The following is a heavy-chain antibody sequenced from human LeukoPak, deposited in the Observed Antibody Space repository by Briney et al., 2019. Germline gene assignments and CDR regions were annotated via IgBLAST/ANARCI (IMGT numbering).Heavy chain of an antibody. D-gene: IGHD3-22*01. V-gene: IGHV1-18*01. CDR2: ISAYNGNT. CDR3: ARDSDYYDNYNWFDP. J-gene: IGHJ5*02. Sequence: ASVKVSCKASGYTFTSYGISWVRQAPGQGLEWMGWISAYNGNTNYAQKLQGRVTMTTDTSTSTAYMELRSLRSDDTAVYYCARDSDYYDNYNWFDPWGQGTLVTVSS. CDR1: GYTFTSYG.